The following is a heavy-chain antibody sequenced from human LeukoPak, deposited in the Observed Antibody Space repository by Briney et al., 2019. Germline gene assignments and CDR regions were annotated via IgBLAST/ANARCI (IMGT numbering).Heavy chain of an antibody. CDR3: TTKYLIAMVRGVILQVPGLLNGMDV. CDR1: GFTFSNAW. D-gene: IGHD3-10*01. CDR2: IKSKTDGGTT. J-gene: IGHJ6*02. V-gene: IGHV3-15*01. Sequence: GGSLRLSCAASGFTFSNAWMSWVRQAPGKGLEWVGRIKSKTDGGTTDYAAPVKGRFTISRDDSKNTLYLQMNSLKTEDTAVYYCTTKYLIAMVRGVILQVPGLLNGMDVWGQGTTVTVSS.